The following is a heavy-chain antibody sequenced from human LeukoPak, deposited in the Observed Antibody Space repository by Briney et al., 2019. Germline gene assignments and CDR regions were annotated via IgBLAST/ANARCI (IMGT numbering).Heavy chain of an antibody. CDR3: AREEGAGYDSSGYTSVVDY. CDR2: IWYDGSNK. V-gene: IGHV3-33*01. CDR1: GFTFSSYG. D-gene: IGHD3-22*01. Sequence: GGSLRLSCAASGFTFSSYGMHWVRQAPGKGLEWVAVIWYDGSNKYYADSVKGRFTISRDNSKNTLYLQMNSLRAEDTAVYYCAREEGAGYDSSGYTSVVDYWGQGTLVTVSS. J-gene: IGHJ4*02.